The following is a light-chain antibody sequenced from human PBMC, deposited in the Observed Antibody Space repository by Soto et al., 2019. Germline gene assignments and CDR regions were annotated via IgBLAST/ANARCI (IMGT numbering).Light chain of an antibody. CDR3: SSYAGSLYV. CDR1: SSDVGGYNY. Sequence: QSALTQPPSASGSPGLSVTISCTGTSSDVGGYNYVSWYQQHPGKAPKLMIYEVSKRPSGVPDRFSGSKSGNTASLTVSGLQAEDEADYYCSSYAGSLYVFGTGTKVTVL. J-gene: IGLJ1*01. CDR2: EVS. V-gene: IGLV2-8*01.